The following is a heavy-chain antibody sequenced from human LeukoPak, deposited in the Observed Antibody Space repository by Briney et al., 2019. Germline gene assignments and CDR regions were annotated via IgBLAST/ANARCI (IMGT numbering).Heavy chain of an antibody. V-gene: IGHV1-69*06. CDR1: GGTFSSYA. Sequence: EASVKVSCKASGGTFSSYAISWVRQAPGQGLEWMGGIIPIFGTASYAQKFQGRVTITADKSTSTAYMELSSLRSEDTAVYYCARAYCSGGSCYRFPLIFFDYWGQGTLVTVSS. CDR3: ARAYCSGGSCYRFPLIFFDY. D-gene: IGHD2-15*01. CDR2: IIPIFGTA. J-gene: IGHJ4*02.